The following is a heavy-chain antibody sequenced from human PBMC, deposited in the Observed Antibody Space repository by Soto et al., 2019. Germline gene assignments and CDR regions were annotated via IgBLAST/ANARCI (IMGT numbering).Heavy chain of an antibody. D-gene: IGHD2-2*02. Sequence: QVQLVQSGAEVKKPGSSVKVSCKASGGTFSSYTISWVRQAPGQGLEWMGRIIPILGIANYAQKFQGRVTITAEKSTSTAYMELSSLRSEDTAVYYCARDIHSHGMDVWGQGTTVTVSS. V-gene: IGHV1-69*08. CDR2: IIPILGIA. J-gene: IGHJ6*02. CDR3: ARDIHSHGMDV. CDR1: GGTFSSYT.